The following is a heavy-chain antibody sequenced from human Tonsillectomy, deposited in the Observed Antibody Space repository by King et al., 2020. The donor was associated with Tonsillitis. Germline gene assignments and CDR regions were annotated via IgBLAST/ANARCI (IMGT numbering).Heavy chain of an antibody. J-gene: IGHJ4*02. CDR1: GFSLSTSGVG. V-gene: IGHV2-5*01. Sequence: ITLKESGPPLVHPTQTLTLTCTFSGFSLSTSGVGVGWIRQPPGKALEWLALIYWNDDKRYSPSLKSRLTITKDTSKNQVVLTMTNMDPVDTATDYWAHGKDDSGSGGGDGDYWGQGTRGTGSS. CDR3: AHGKDDSGSGGGDGDY. D-gene: IGHD3-3*01. CDR2: IYWNDDK.